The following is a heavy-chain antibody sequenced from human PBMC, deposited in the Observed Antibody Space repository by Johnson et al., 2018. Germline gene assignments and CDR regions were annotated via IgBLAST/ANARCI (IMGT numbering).Heavy chain of an antibody. J-gene: IGHJ3*02. CDR3: ARGEWLVRAFES. V-gene: IGHV3-48*01. Sequence: VQLVESGGGLVQPGGSLRLSCAASGSAFSSYSMNWVRQAPGKGLEWVTYISSTTNTIDYADSVKGRFTISRDNAKNSLYLQMNSLRAEDTAVYYCARGEWLVRAFESWGQGTMVTVSS. CDR2: ISSTTNTI. CDR1: GSAFSSYS. D-gene: IGHD6-19*01.